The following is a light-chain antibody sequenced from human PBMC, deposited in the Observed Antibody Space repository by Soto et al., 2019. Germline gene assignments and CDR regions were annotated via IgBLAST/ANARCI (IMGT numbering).Light chain of an antibody. Sequence: QSVLTQPASVSGSPGQSITISCTGTSSDVGDYNWVAWYQQHPGKVPKLMIYEVSNRPSGVSNRFSGSKSGNTASLTISGLQAEDEGHYYCSSSSASGIHVFGGGTKLTVL. J-gene: IGLJ2*01. CDR2: EVS. V-gene: IGLV2-14*01. CDR1: SSDVGDYNW. CDR3: SSSSASGIHV.